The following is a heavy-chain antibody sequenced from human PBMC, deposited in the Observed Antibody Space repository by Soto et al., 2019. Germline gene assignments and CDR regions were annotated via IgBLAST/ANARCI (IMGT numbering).Heavy chain of an antibody. J-gene: IGHJ4*02. Sequence: SETLSLTCTVSGGSISRYYWSWIRQPPGKGLEWIGYIYYSGSTNYNPSLKSRVTISVDTSKNQFSLKLSSVTAADTAVYYCARLGLPYYFDYLGQGTLVIVSS. V-gene: IGHV4-59*08. CDR2: IYYSGST. CDR3: ARLGLPYYFDY. CDR1: GGSISRYY.